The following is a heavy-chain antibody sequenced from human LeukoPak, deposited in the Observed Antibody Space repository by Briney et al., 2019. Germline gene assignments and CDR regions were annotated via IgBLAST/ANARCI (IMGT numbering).Heavy chain of an antibody. J-gene: IGHJ4*02. CDR3: AKVLGYSYGYVDY. D-gene: IGHD5-18*01. V-gene: IGHV3-15*01. CDR2: IKSKTDGGTT. CDR1: GFTFSNAY. Sequence: GGSLRLSCAASGFTFSNAYMSWVRQAPGKGLEWVGRIKSKTDGGTTDYAAPVKGRFTISRDDSKNTLYLQMNSLRAEDTAVYYCAKVLGYSYGYVDYWGQGTLVTVSS.